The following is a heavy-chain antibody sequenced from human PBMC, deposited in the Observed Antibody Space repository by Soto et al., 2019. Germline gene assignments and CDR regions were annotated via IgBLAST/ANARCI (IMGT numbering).Heavy chain of an antibody. V-gene: IGHV3-74*01. Sequence: GGSLRLSCAASGFTFSDYWMHWVRQAPGKGLVWVSHIKTDGSITRYADSVMGRFTISRDNAKNTLYLQMNSLRVADTAVYYCARDPFGATTYWGQGIQVTVSS. J-gene: IGHJ4*02. CDR1: GFTFSDYW. D-gene: IGHD1-26*01. CDR3: ARDPFGATTY. CDR2: IKTDGSIT.